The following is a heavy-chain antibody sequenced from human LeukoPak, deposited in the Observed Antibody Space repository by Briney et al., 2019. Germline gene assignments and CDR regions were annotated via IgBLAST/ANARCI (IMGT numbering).Heavy chain of an antibody. Sequence: ASVKVSCKASGYTFTSYAMHWVRQAPGQRLEWMGWINAGNGNTKYSQEFQGRVTITRDTSACTAYMELSSLRSEDMAVYYCAREVCSGGSCYGYFDHWGQGTLVTVSS. CDR3: AREVCSGGSCYGYFDH. CDR2: INAGNGNT. V-gene: IGHV1-3*03. CDR1: GYTFTSYA. J-gene: IGHJ4*02. D-gene: IGHD2-15*01.